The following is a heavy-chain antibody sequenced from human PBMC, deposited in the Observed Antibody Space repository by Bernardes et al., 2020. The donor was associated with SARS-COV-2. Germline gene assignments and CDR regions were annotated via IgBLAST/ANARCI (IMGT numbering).Heavy chain of an antibody. V-gene: IGHV5-51*01. CDR2: IYPGDSDT. J-gene: IGHJ4*02. CDR1: GYSFTNYW. Sequence: GASLKISCKGSGYSFTNYWIGWVRQIPGRGLEWMGIIYPGDSDTRYSPSFQGQVTISADKSISTAYLQWSSLKASDTAMYYCARGREYGSWGFDYWGQGTLVTVSS. D-gene: IGHD6-6*01. CDR3: ARGREYGSWGFDY.